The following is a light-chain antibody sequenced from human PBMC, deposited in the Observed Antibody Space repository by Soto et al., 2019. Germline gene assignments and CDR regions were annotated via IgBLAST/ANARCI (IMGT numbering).Light chain of an antibody. CDR3: QQFYRYPWT. Sequence: DIQMTQSPSALSASVGDTVTITCRASQSVDTCLAWYQQKPGKAPHLLIYKASRLETGVPSRFSGSGSVTDYTLTITGLQPDDVATYYCQQFYRYPWTFGQGTRVEI. CDR1: QSVDTC. V-gene: IGKV1-5*03. CDR2: KAS. J-gene: IGKJ1*01.